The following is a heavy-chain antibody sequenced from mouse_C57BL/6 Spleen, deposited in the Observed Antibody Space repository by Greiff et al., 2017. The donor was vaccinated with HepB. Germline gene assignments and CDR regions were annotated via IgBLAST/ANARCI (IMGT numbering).Heavy chain of an antibody. CDR1: GYAFSSSW. CDR3: AREGDYGSSFDY. J-gene: IGHJ2*01. D-gene: IGHD1-1*01. CDR2: IYPGDGDT. V-gene: IGHV1-82*01. Sequence: LQESGPELVKPGASVKISCKASGYAFSSSWMNWVKQRPGKGLEWIGRIYPGDGDTNYNGKFKGKATLTADKSSSTAYMQLSSLTSEDSAVYFCAREGDYGSSFDYWGQGTTLTVSS.